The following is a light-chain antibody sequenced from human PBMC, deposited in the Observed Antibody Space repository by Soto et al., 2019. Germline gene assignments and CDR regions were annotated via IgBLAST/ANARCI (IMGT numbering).Light chain of an antibody. CDR3: QVWDSSSDHVV. J-gene: IGLJ2*01. V-gene: IGLV3-21*04. CDR1: NIGSKS. Sequence: SYELTQPPSVSVAPGKTARITCGGNNIGSKSVHWYQQKPGQAPVLVIYYDSDPPSGIPERFSGSNSGNTATLTISRVEAGDEADYYCQVWDSSSDHVVFGGGTKLTVL. CDR2: YDS.